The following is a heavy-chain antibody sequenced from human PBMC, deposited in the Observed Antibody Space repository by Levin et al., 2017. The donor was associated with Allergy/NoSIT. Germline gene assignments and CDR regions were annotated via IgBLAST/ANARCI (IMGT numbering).Heavy chain of an antibody. CDR3: ARGKEWELQGGGVDY. V-gene: IGHV1-69*13. D-gene: IGHD1-26*01. CDR2: IIPIFGTA. J-gene: IGHJ4*02. Sequence: PVASVKVSCKASGGTFSSYAISWVRQAPGQGLEWMGGIIPIFGTANYAQKFQGRVTITADESTSTAYMELSSLRSEDTAVYYCARGKEWELQGGGVDYWGQGTLVTVSS. CDR1: GGTFSSYA.